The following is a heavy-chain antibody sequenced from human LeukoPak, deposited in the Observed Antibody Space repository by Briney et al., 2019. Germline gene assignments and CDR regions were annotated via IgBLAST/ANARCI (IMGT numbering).Heavy chain of an antibody. Sequence: SETLSLTCTVSGYSISSGYYWGWIRRPPGKGPEWIGSIYHSGSTYYNPSLKSRVTISVDTSKNQFSLKLNSVTAADTAVYYCARGFLNSAFDFWGHGTVVTVSS. CDR3: ARGFLNSAFDF. D-gene: IGHD2/OR15-2a*01. V-gene: IGHV4-38-2*02. J-gene: IGHJ3*01. CDR1: GYSISSGYY. CDR2: IYHSGST.